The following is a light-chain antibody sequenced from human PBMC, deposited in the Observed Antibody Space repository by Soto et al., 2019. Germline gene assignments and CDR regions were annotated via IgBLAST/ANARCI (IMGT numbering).Light chain of an antibody. J-gene: IGLJ2*01. CDR3: QSYDSSLSVV. V-gene: IGLV1-40*01. CDR2: GNT. Sequence: QAVVTQPPSVSGAPGQRVTISCTGSSSNIGAGYDLHWYQQFPGTAPKLLIYGNTNRPSGVPDRFSGSKSGTSVSLAITGLQAEDEADYYCQSYDSSLSVVFGGGTKLTVL. CDR1: SSNIGAGYD.